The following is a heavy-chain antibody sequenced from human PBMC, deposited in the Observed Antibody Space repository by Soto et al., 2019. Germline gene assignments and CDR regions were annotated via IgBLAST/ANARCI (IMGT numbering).Heavy chain of an antibody. CDR3: ARGTVGYCSSTSCPFPQDY. Sequence: ASVKVSCKASGFTFTSYAMYWVRQSPGQRLEWMGWINANSGNTEYAQKFQGRVTMTRNTSISTAYMELSSLRSEDTAVYYCARGTVGYCSSTSCPFPQDYWGQGTLVTVSS. CDR2: INANSGNT. CDR1: GFTFTSYA. J-gene: IGHJ4*02. D-gene: IGHD2-2*01. V-gene: IGHV1-8*02.